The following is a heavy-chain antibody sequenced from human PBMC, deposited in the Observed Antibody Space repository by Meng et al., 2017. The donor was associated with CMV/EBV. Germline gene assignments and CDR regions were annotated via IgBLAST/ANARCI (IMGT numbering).Heavy chain of an antibody. D-gene: IGHD3-10*01. Sequence: SETLSLTCAVYGGSFSGYYWSWIRQPPGKGLEWIGEINHSGSTNYNPSLKSRVTISVDTSKNQFSLKLSSVTAADTAVYYCARAAYGSGPWGKGTLVTVSS. CDR2: INHSGST. J-gene: IGHJ5*02. CDR3: ARAAYGSGP. CDR1: GGSFSGYY. V-gene: IGHV4-34*01.